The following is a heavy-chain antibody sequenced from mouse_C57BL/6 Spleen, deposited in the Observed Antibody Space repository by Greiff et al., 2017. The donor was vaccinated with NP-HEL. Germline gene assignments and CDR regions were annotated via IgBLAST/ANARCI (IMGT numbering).Heavy chain of an antibody. V-gene: IGHV1-72*01. D-gene: IGHD1-1*01. CDR3: ARAWYYGSSYDWFAY. Sequence: QVHVKQPGAELVKPGASVKLSCKASGYTFTSYWMHWVKQRPGRGLEWIGRIDPNSGGTKYNEKFKSKATLTVDKPSSTAYMQLSSLTSEDSAVYYCARAWYYGSSYDWFAYWGQGTLVTVSA. J-gene: IGHJ3*01. CDR2: IDPNSGGT. CDR1: GYTFTSYW.